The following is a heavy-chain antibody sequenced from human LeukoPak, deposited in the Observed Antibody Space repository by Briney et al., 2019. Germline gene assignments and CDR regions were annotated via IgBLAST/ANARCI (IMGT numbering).Heavy chain of an antibody. D-gene: IGHD6-6*01. V-gene: IGHV3-21*06. Sequence: GGSLRLSRAASGFTLRSYRMNWVRPALGEWLEWVSYIRSSSPHIYYADSVQGRFTISRDNARNSLYLQMKGLRGEDTVIYYCARSEHSRSSFDYWGQGTLVTVSS. J-gene: IGHJ4*02. CDR2: IRSSSPHI. CDR1: GFTLRSYR. CDR3: ARSEHSRSSFDY.